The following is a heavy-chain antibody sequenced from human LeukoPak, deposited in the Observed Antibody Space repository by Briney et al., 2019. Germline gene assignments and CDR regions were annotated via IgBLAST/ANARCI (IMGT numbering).Heavy chain of an antibody. CDR3: ARDGGGYSSGFPFDY. CDR1: GFTFSSYS. J-gene: IGHJ4*02. Sequence: GGSLRLSCAASGFTFSSYSMNWVRQAPGKGLEWVSSISSSSSYIYYADSVKGRFTISRDNAKNSLYLQTNSLRAEDTAVYYCARDGGGYSSGFPFDYWGQGTLVTVSS. D-gene: IGHD6-19*01. V-gene: IGHV3-21*01. CDR2: ISSSSSYI.